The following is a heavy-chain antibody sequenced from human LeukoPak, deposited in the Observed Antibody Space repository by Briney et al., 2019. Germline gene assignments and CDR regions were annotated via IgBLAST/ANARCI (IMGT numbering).Heavy chain of an antibody. CDR2: ISSSSSTI. J-gene: IGHJ4*02. CDR1: GFTFSSYS. CDR3: AKRGSVGTLGHFDY. Sequence: GGSLRLSCAASGFTFSSYSMNWVRQAPGKGLEWASYISSSSSTIYYADSVKGRFTISRDNSKNTLFLQMNSLRAEDTAVYYCAKRGSVGTLGHFDYWGQGTLVTVSS. V-gene: IGHV3-48*01. D-gene: IGHD6-13*01.